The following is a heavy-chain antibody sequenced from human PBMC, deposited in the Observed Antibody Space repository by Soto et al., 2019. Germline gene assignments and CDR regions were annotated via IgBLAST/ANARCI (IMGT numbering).Heavy chain of an antibody. Sequence: VGSLRLSCVASGFTFENYAMSWVRQAPGKGLEWVSAISGSGGTTYYSDSVKGRFTIPRDNSKNTVYLQMNDLRVEDAAEYFCAKDSWAIFGVPAGEYYAMDVWGQETTVTVSS. J-gene: IGHJ6*02. CDR3: AKDSWAIFGVPAGEYYAMDV. D-gene: IGHD3-3*01. V-gene: IGHV3-23*01. CDR2: ISGSGGTT. CDR1: GFTFENYA.